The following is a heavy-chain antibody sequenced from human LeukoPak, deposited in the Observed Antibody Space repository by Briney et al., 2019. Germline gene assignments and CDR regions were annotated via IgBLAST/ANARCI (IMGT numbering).Heavy chain of an antibody. CDR3: ARHEGSYYDKSGYTFDR. Sequence: SETLSLTCTVSGGSVNRGSFYWAWVRQPPGKGLEWIGGIHHSGNTYYNPSLKSRITISIDTSQNQFSLNLSSVTATDRAVYYCARHEGSYYDKSGYTFDRWGQGTLSSSPQ. V-gene: IGHV4-39*01. CDR2: IHHSGNT. J-gene: IGHJ4*02. D-gene: IGHD3-22*01. CDR1: GGSVNRGSFY.